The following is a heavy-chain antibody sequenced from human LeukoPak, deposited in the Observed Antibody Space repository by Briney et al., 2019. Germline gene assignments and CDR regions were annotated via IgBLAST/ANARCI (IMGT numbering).Heavy chain of an antibody. CDR3: AKSDFYDNTGPID. CDR2: IGSGGAT. CDR1: GFNFNTYA. Sequence: GGSLRLSCATSGFNFNTYAMTWVRQAPGKGLEWVSVIGSGGATNYPESVKGRSTVSRDNSKNTLFLQMDSLRAEDAAVYYCAKSDFYDNTGPIDWGQGTLVIVSS. D-gene: IGHD3-22*01. V-gene: IGHV3-23*01. J-gene: IGHJ4*02.